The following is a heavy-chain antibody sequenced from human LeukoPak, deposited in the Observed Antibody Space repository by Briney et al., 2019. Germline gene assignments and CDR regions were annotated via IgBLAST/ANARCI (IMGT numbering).Heavy chain of an antibody. CDR2: ISSSGSTI. J-gene: IGHJ4*02. CDR1: GFTFSSYE. D-gene: IGHD3-22*01. V-gene: IGHV3-48*03. CDR3: ARGGNYYDSSGYYWGIYFDY. Sequence: GGSLRLSCAASGFTFSSYEMNWVRQAPGKGLEWVSYISSSGSTIYYADSVKGRFTISRDNAKNSLYLQMNSLRAEDTTVYYCARGGNYYDSSGYYWGIYFDYWGQGTLVTVSS.